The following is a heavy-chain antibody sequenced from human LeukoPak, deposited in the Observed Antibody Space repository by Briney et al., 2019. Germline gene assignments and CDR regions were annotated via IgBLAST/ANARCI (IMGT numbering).Heavy chain of an antibody. CDR1: AFSLNTYS. J-gene: IGHJ6*03. CDR2: ISVSGII. V-gene: IGHV3-48*01. Sequence: GWSLRVSCAASAFSLNTYSMNWVRQTPGKGLEWLSHISVSGIIHYAESVKGRFSISRDNGRNSVSLQMNRLRVGDTGVYFCATAPRGASDYTDVWGRGTTVTVSS. CDR3: ATAPRGASDYTDV. D-gene: IGHD1-26*01.